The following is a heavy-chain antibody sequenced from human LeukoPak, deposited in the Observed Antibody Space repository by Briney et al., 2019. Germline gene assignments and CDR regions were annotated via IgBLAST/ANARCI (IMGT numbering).Heavy chain of an antibody. D-gene: IGHD4-17*01. Sequence: SQTLSLTCTVSGGSISSGGYYWSWIRQHPGKGLEWIGYIYYSGSTYYNPSLKSRVTISVDTSKNQFSLKLSSVTAADTAVYYCARETDDYGDYGPLAFDIWGQGTMVTVSS. J-gene: IGHJ3*02. V-gene: IGHV4-31*03. CDR3: ARETDDYGDYGPLAFDI. CDR1: GGSISSGGYY. CDR2: IYYSGST.